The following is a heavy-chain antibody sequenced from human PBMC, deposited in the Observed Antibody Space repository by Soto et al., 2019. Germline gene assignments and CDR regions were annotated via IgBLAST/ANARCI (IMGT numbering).Heavy chain of an antibody. CDR3: AKDSGDYAVYYYYGMDV. CDR2: ISYDGSNK. Sequence: GGSLRLSCAASAFTFSSYGMHWVRQAPGKGLEWVAVISYDGSNKYYADSVKGRFTISRDNSKNTLYLQMNSLRAEDTAVYYCAKDSGDYAVYYYYGMDVWGQGTTVTVSS. CDR1: AFTFSSYG. J-gene: IGHJ6*02. D-gene: IGHD4-17*01. V-gene: IGHV3-30*18.